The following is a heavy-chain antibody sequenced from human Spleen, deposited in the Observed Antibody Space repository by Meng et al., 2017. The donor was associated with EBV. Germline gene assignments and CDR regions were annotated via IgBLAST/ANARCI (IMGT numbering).Heavy chain of an antibody. CDR2: INPNGGLT. V-gene: IGHV1-46*01. J-gene: IGHJ4*02. Sequence: QVPLVQSGAEVRYPGASVKVSCKASGFTFVSYFMHWVRQAPGQGLEWMGIINPNGGLTAYAQKFQGRVTLTRDTSTSTVYLELSSLRSEDTAFYYCARGREFRGVFDYWGQGSLVTVSS. CDR3: ARGREFRGVFDY. CDR1: GFTFVSYF. D-gene: IGHD3-10*01.